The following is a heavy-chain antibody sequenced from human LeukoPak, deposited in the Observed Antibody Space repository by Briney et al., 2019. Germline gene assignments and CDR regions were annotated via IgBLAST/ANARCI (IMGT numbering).Heavy chain of an antibody. CDR2: ISFDVNIK. CDR1: GFTFNDYV. Sequence: QPGGSLRLSCAGTGFTFNDYVIHWVRQAPGEGLEWVAVISFDVNIKYYADSVRGRFTISRDNSKTTLYLQMSSLRAEDTAVYYCAKHKAAVGTEALDYWGQGTLVTVSS. J-gene: IGHJ4*02. D-gene: IGHD6-13*01. V-gene: IGHV3-30-3*02. CDR3: AKHKAAVGTEALDY.